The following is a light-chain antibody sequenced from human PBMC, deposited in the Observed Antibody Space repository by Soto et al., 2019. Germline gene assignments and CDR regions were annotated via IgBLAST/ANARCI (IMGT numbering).Light chain of an antibody. Sequence: SYELTQPPSVSVSPGQTASITCSGDKLGDKYVCWYQQRPGQSPVPLIYQDTKRPSGIPERFSGSHSGNTATLTISGTQAMDEADYYCQAWDSNTALFGGGTKLTVL. J-gene: IGLJ2*01. CDR2: QDT. CDR1: KLGDKY. CDR3: QAWDSNTAL. V-gene: IGLV3-1*01.